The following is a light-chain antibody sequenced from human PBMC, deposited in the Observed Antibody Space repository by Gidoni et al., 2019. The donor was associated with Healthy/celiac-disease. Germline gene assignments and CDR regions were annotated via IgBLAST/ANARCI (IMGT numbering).Light chain of an antibody. CDR1: QSLLHSNGYNY. CDR2: LGS. Sequence: DIVMNQSPLSLPVTPGEPASISCRASQSLLHSNGYNYLDWYLQKPGQSPQLLLYLGSNRASGVHDRFSGSGAGTDFTLKISRVEAEDVGVSYCMQALQTPRLTFXGXTKVEIK. V-gene: IGKV2-28*01. CDR3: MQALQTPRLT. J-gene: IGKJ4*01.